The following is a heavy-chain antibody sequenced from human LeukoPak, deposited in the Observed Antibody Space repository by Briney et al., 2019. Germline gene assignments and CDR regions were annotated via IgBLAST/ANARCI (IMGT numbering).Heavy chain of an antibody. D-gene: IGHD6-13*01. CDR1: GGSFSGHY. V-gene: IGHV4-34*01. CDR2: INHSGST. Sequence: SETLSLTCAVYGGSFSGHYWSWIRQPPGKGLEWIGVINHSGSTNYNPSLKSRVTISVDTSKNQFSLKLSSVTAADTAVYYCARGLRGRKQQLGYYYYMDVWGKGTTVTVSS. CDR3: ARGLRGRKQQLGYYYYMDV. J-gene: IGHJ6*03.